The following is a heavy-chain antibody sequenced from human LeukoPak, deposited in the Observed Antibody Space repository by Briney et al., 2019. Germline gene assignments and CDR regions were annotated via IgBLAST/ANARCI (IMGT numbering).Heavy chain of an antibody. Sequence: SETLSLTCTVSGGSISSGGYYWSWIRQHPGKGLEWIGYIYYSGSTNYNPSLKSRVTISVDTSKNQFSLKLSSVTAADTAVYYCARAYYDFWSGYSCDYWGQGTLVTVSS. D-gene: IGHD3-3*01. J-gene: IGHJ4*02. CDR2: IYYSGST. V-gene: IGHV4-31*03. CDR3: ARAYYDFWSGYSCDY. CDR1: GGSISSGGYY.